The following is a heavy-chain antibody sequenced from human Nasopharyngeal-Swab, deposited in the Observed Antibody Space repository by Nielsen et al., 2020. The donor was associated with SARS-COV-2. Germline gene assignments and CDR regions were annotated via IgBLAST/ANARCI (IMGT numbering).Heavy chain of an antibody. CDR1: GGSFSGYY. V-gene: IGHV4-34*01. D-gene: IGHD2-15*01. CDR3: AIPYCSGGSCYLYYGMDV. CDR2: INHSGST. J-gene: IGHJ6*02. Sequence: SETLSLTCAVYGGSFSGYYWSWIRQPPGKGLEWIGEINHSGSTNYNPSLKSRVTISVDTSKNQFSLKLSSVTAAGTAVYYCAIPYCSGGSCYLYYGMDVWGQGTTVTVSS.